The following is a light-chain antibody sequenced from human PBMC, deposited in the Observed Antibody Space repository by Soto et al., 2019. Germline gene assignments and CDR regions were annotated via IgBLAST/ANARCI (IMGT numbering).Light chain of an antibody. CDR2: DVN. Sequence: QSALTQPASVSGSPGQSIAISCTGTSSDVGGYNYVSWYHQYPGKAPKLMIFDVNNRPSGVSDRFSGSKSGNTASLTISGLQPEDEGDYFCTSYTSTSTLVFGGGTKVTAL. J-gene: IGLJ3*02. CDR3: TSYTSTSTLV. CDR1: SSDVGGYNY. V-gene: IGLV2-14*01.